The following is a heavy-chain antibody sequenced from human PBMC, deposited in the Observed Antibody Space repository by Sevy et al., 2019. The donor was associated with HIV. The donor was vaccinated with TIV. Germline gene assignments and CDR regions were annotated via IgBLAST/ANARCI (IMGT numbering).Heavy chain of an antibody. D-gene: IGHD2-21*02. J-gene: IGHJ6*02. CDR2: ISWNRGNI. Sequence: GGSLRLSCVASGFDFHDHAMHWVRQAPGKGLEWVAGISWNRGNIGYGDSVKGRFTISRDNAKQSIYLQMNSLRPDDTAVYFCAKDLRRGCDGINCYSYYYYFYGLDGWGHGTMVTVSS. V-gene: IGHV3-9*01. CDR3: AKDLRRGCDGINCYSYYYYFYGLDG. CDR1: GFDFHDHA.